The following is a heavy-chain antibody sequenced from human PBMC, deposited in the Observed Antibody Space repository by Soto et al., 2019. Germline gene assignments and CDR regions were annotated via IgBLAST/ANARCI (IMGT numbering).Heavy chain of an antibody. J-gene: IGHJ4*02. CDR2: INIDGSRT. CDR1: GFTFSNYW. V-gene: IGHV3-74*01. Sequence: EVQVVESGGALVQPGGSLRLSCAASGFTFSNYWMHWVRQVPGEGLVWVSSINIDGSRTWYADSVRGRIAMSRDNARNLVYLTMNSLRAEDTAVYYCGTTFEYWWKGALVSVS. D-gene: IGHD1-26*01. CDR3: GTTFEY.